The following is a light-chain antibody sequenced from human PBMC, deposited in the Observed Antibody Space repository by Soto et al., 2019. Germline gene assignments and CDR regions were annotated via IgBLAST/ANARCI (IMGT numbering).Light chain of an antibody. CDR3: QQYNSYSPWT. Sequence: DIQMTQSPSTLSASVGDRVTITCRASQSISSWLAWYQQKPGKAPKLLIYDASSLESGVPSRFRGSESGTEFTLTVSSLQPDDFATYYCQQYNSYSPWTFGQGTKVAIK. V-gene: IGKV1-5*01. CDR1: QSISSW. J-gene: IGKJ1*01. CDR2: DAS.